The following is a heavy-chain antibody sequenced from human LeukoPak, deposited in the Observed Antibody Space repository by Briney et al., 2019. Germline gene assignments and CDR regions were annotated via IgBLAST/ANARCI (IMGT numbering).Heavy chain of an antibody. Sequence: GGSLRLSCAASGFTFSSYSMNGVRQAPGKGLEWVSYISSSSSTIYYADSVKGRFTISRDNAKNSLYLQMNSLRDEDTAVYYCARVGIAVAGRWGDYWGQGTLVTVSS. CDR1: GFTFSSYS. J-gene: IGHJ4*02. D-gene: IGHD6-19*01. CDR3: ARVGIAVAGRWGDY. V-gene: IGHV3-48*02. CDR2: ISSSSSTI.